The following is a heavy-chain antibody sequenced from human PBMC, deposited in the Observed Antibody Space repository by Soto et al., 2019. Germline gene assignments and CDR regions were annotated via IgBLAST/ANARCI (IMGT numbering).Heavy chain of an antibody. J-gene: IGHJ4*02. V-gene: IGHV1-46*02. D-gene: IGHD2-21*02. CDR1: GYNFNQYY. Sequence: QVQLMQSGAEVRKPGASVRLSCETSGYNFNQYYIHWVRQAXXQGLEWMGIINLRGGTTEYAHKFRGRVTVTGDTSTSTAYMELRSLRSEDTAIYFCARGPEDSDVPRWDYWGQGTLVTVSS. CDR3: ARGPEDSDVPRWDY. CDR2: INLRGGTT.